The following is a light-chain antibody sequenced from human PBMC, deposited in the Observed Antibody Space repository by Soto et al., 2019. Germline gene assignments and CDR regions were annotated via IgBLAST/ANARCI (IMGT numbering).Light chain of an antibody. CDR3: QSYDSSLSGVV. CDR1: SSNVGAGYD. Sequence: QSVLTQPPSVSGAPGQRVTISCTGSSSNVGAGYDVHWYHQLPGTAPKLLIYANNIRPSGVPDRFSGSKSGTSASLAITGIQAEDEADYYCQSYDSSLSGVVFGGGTKVTVL. V-gene: IGLV1-40*01. CDR2: ANN. J-gene: IGLJ2*01.